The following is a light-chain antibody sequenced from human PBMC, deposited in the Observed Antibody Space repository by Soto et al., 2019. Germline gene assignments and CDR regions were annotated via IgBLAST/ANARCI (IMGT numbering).Light chain of an antibody. Sequence: ETVTTQSPATLSVSPGETATLPCRASQSVSNTYLAWYQQKPGQAPRLLISDASSRATGIPDRFSGSGSGTDFTLTITRLEPEDSAVYYCQQYASSLLTFGGGTKVDIK. CDR3: QQYASSLLT. J-gene: IGKJ4*01. V-gene: IGKV3-20*01. CDR2: DAS. CDR1: QSVSNTY.